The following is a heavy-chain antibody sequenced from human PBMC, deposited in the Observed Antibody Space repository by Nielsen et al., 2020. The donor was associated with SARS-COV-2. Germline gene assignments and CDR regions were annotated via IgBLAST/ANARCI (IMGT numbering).Heavy chain of an antibody. V-gene: IGHV4-39*01. CDR2: IYYSGST. CDR1: GGSISSSSYY. Sequence: SETLSLTCTVSGGSISSSSYYWGWIRQPPGKGLEWIGSIYYSGSTYYNPSLKSRVTISVDTSKNQFSLKLSSVTAADTAVYYCARHLSITIFGVVISPAWSDPWGQGTLVTVSS. D-gene: IGHD3-3*01. J-gene: IGHJ5*02. CDR3: ARHLSITIFGVVISPAWSDP.